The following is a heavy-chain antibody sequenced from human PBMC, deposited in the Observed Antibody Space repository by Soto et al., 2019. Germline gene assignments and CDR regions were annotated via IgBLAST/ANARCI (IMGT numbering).Heavy chain of an antibody. CDR3: TRTGPDKVATITGVDY. D-gene: IGHD5-12*01. V-gene: IGHV3-23*01. Sequence: EVQMLESGGGLVQPGGSLRLSCAACGFAFSNYAMSWVRQAPGKGLEWVSGISGSGDKTYYVYSARGRFTISRDNSKNTLYLQMDSLRVEDTAEYYSTRTGPDKVATITGVDYWGQGILVTVSS. J-gene: IGHJ4*02. CDR1: GFAFSNYA. CDR2: ISGSGDKT.